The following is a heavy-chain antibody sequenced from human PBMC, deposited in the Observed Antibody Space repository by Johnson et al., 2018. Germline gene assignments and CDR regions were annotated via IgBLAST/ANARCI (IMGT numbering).Heavy chain of an antibody. D-gene: IGHD6-13*01. CDR2: ISWNSGSI. Sequence: VQLVESGGGLVQPGRSLRLSCAASGFTFDDYAMHWVRQAPGKGLEWVSGISWNSGSIGYADSVKGRFTISRDNAKNSLYLQMNSLRAEDTAVYYCARVRAAGTHNYYYYMDVWGKGTTVTVSS. CDR3: ARVRAAGTHNYYYYMDV. V-gene: IGHV3-9*01. J-gene: IGHJ6*03. CDR1: GFTFDDYA.